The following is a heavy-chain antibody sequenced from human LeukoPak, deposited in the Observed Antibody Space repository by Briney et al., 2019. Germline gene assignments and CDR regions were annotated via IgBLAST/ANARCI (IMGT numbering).Heavy chain of an antibody. V-gene: IGHV3-7*01. J-gene: IGHJ4*02. D-gene: IGHD1-26*01. CDR1: GFTFSGYW. CDR3: ARDKAVGPTLLDY. CDR2: IKQDGSEI. Sequence: GGTLRLSCAASGFTFSGYWMSWVRQAPGKGPEWVANIKQDGSEIYYVDSVKGRFTISRDNAKNSLYLQMNSLRAEDTAVYYCARDKAVGPTLLDYWGQGTLVTVSS.